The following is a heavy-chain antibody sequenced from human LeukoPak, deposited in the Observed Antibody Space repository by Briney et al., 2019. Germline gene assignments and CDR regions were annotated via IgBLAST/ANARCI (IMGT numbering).Heavy chain of an antibody. CDR3: TRYNNDHFDY. Sequence: GRSLRLSCAGSGFTFGGYGMHWFRQTPGKGLEWVAVIAYNGSRAFYADSVKGRFTISRDNSKNTMSVQMDDLRAEDTAVYYCTRYNNDHFDYWGQGTLVTVSS. CDR1: GFTFGGYG. V-gene: IGHV3-33*01. CDR2: IAYNGSRA. J-gene: IGHJ4*02. D-gene: IGHD1-14*01.